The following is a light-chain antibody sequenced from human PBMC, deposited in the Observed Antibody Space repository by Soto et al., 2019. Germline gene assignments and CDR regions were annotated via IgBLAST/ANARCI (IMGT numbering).Light chain of an antibody. CDR2: GAS. Sequence: EIVLTQSPGTLSLSPGERATLSRRASQSVAKNYLAWYQQKPGQAPRLLIHGASSRATGIPDRFSGSGSGTDFTLTISRLEPEDFALFYCQQYATAPLTFGGGTKVEIK. J-gene: IGKJ4*01. CDR3: QQYATAPLT. V-gene: IGKV3-20*01. CDR1: QSVAKNY.